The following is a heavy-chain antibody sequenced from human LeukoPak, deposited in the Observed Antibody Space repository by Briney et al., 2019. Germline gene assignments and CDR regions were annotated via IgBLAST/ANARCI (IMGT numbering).Heavy chain of an antibody. Sequence: ASVKVSCKASGYTFTSYGITCVRQAPGQGLEWMGWISAYNGNTNYAQKLQGRVTMTTDTSTSRAYMELRSLRSDDTAVYYCARGPHYALGIYFDYWGQGTLVTVSS. CDR1: GYTFTSYG. J-gene: IGHJ4*02. CDR2: ISAYNGNT. CDR3: ARGPHYALGIYFDY. V-gene: IGHV1-18*01. D-gene: IGHD7-27*01.